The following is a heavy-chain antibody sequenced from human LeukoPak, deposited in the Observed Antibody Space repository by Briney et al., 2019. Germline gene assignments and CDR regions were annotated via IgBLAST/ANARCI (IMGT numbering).Heavy chain of an antibody. CDR1: GGSFSGYY. CDR2: INHSGST. V-gene: IGHV4-34*01. D-gene: IGHD4-23*01. Sequence: SETLSLTCAVYGGSFSGYYWSWIRQPPGKGLEWIGEINHSGSTNYNPSLKSRVTISVDTSKNQFSLKLSSVTAADTAVYYCARSLVRGPYYFDYWGQGTLVTVSS. J-gene: IGHJ4*02. CDR3: ARSLVRGPYYFDY.